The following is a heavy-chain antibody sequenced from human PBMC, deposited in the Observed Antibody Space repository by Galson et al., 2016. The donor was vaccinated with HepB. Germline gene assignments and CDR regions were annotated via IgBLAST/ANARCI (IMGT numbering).Heavy chain of an antibody. CDR3: ARHWGSGSPDY. Sequence: SVKVSCKASGYIFSSYGFSWVRQAPGQGLEWRGWISGYNGNTKYAQKFQDRITMSIDTSTTTAYMEVRSLKSDDTAVYFCARHWGSGSPDYWGQGTLVTVSS. CDR2: ISGYNGNT. V-gene: IGHV1-18*01. CDR1: GYIFSSYG. D-gene: IGHD3-10*01. J-gene: IGHJ4*02.